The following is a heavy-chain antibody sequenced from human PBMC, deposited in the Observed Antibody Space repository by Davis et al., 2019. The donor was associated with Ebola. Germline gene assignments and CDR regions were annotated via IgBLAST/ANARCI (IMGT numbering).Heavy chain of an antibody. V-gene: IGHV3-30*18. Sequence: PGGSLRLSCAASGFTFSSYGMHWVRQAPGKGLEWVAVISYDGSNKYYADSVKGRFTISRDNSKNTLYLQMNSLRAEDTAVYYCAKGGYYDSSGPFDYWGQGTLVTVSS. CDR2: ISYDGSNK. CDR1: GFTFSSYG. CDR3: AKGGYYDSSGPFDY. D-gene: IGHD3-22*01. J-gene: IGHJ4*02.